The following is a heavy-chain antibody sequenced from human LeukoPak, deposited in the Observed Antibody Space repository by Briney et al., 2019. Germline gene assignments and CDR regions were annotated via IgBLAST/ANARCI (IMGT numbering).Heavy chain of an antibody. CDR2: IYTSGST. D-gene: IGHD6-13*01. V-gene: IGHV4-61*02. J-gene: IGHJ4*02. Sequence: PSETLSLTCTVSGGSIISGSYYWSWIRQPAGKGLEWIGRIYTSGSTNYNPSLKSRVTMSVDTSKNQFSLKLSSVTAADTAVYYCARDRWRGGAAAGFDYWGQGTLVTVSS. CDR1: GGSIISGSYY. CDR3: ARDRWRGGAAAGFDY.